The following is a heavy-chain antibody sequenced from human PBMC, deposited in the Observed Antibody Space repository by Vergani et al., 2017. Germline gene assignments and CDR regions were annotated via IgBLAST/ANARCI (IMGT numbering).Heavy chain of an antibody. CDR2: IYDSGST. CDR1: GGSISSGGYS. Sequence: QLQLQESGSGLVKPSQTLSLTCAVSGGSISSGGYSWSWIRQPPGKGLEWIGYIYDSGSTYYNPSLKGRVTISVDRSKNQFSLKLSSVTAADTAVYYCARGSSIAARPFNYMDVWDKGTTVTVSS. CDR3: ARGSSIAARPFNYMDV. D-gene: IGHD6-6*01. J-gene: IGHJ6*03. V-gene: IGHV4-30-2*01.